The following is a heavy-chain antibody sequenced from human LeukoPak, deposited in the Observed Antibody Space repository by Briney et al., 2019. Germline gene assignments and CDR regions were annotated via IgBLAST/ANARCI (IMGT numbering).Heavy chain of an antibody. Sequence: SETLSLTCTVSGYSISSGYYWGWIRQPPGKGLEWIGSIYHSGSTYYNPSLKSRVTISVDTSKNQFSLKLSSVTAADTAVYYCARDYYSSSSVVNWGQGTLVTVSS. CDR3: ARDYYSSSSVVN. J-gene: IGHJ4*02. CDR2: IYHSGST. V-gene: IGHV4-38-2*02. CDR1: GYSISSGYY. D-gene: IGHD6-6*01.